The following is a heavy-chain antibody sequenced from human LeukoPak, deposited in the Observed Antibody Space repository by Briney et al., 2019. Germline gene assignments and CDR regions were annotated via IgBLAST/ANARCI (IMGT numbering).Heavy chain of an antibody. CDR1: GDSISRNY. D-gene: IGHD6-13*01. J-gene: IGHJ4*02. V-gene: IGHV4-59*01. CDR2: IYYSGST. CDR3: AREYATAGTGSNYFDY. Sequence: SETLSLTCTVSGDSISRNYWSWIRQPPGKGLEWIGYIYYSGSTNYNPSPKSRVTISGDTSKNQFSLKLSSVTAADTAVYYCAREYATAGTGSNYFDYWGQGTLVTVSS.